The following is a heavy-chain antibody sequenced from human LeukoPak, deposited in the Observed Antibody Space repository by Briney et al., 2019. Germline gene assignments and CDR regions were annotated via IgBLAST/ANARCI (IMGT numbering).Heavy chain of an antibody. D-gene: IGHD4-17*01. J-gene: IGHJ4*02. CDR1: GGSISSSSYY. CDR3: ASVVYGDSITFDY. V-gene: IGHV4-39*07. Sequence: PSETLSLTCTVSGGSISSSSYYWGWIRQPPGKGLEWIGEINHSGSTNYNPSLKSRVTISVDTSKNQFSLKLSSVTAADTAVYYCASVVYGDSITFDYWGQGTLVTVSS. CDR2: INHSGST.